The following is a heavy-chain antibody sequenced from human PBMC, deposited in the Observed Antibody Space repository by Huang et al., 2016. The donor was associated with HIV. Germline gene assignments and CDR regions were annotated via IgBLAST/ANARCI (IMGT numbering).Heavy chain of an antibody. Sequence: EVELAESGGGSVRPGQSLRLSCVGSGFIFSDYWMHWVRQIPGKGRMWVARIESDGSSTSYADSVKGRFTIYRDNAKNTVYLQMSSLRVDDTAVYYCVRAKEKGYDFWSGYRYWGQGVQVTVSS. J-gene: IGHJ4*01. CDR2: IESDGSST. V-gene: IGHV3-74*02. CDR1: GFIFSDYW. D-gene: IGHD3-3*01. CDR3: VRAKEKGYDFWSGYRY.